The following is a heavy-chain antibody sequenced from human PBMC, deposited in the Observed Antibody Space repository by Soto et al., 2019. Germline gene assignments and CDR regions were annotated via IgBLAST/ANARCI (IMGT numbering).Heavy chain of an antibody. V-gene: IGHV3-23*01. CDR2: ISGSGGST. CDR1: GFTFSSYA. Sequence: PSETLRLSCAASGFTFSSYAMSWVRQAPGKGLEWVSAISGSGGSTYYADSVKGRFTISRDNSKNTLYLQMNSLRAEDTAVYYCAKGITYYDFWVAFDIWGQGTMVTVSS. CDR3: AKGITYYDFWVAFDI. D-gene: IGHD3-3*01. J-gene: IGHJ3*02.